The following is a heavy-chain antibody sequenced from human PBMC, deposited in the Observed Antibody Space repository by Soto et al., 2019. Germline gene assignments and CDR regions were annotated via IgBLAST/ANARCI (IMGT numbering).Heavy chain of an antibody. CDR3: ARVGYSSGWRRTTSYYYGMDV. Sequence: QVQLQESGPGLVKPSETLSLTCTVSGGSISSYYWSWIRQPPGKGLEWIGYIYYSGSTNYNPSLKSRVTISVDSSKNQFSLRLSSVTAADTAVYYCARVGYSSGWRRTTSYYYGMDVWGQGTTVTVAS. D-gene: IGHD6-19*01. CDR2: IYYSGST. J-gene: IGHJ6*02. V-gene: IGHV4-59*01. CDR1: GGSISSYY.